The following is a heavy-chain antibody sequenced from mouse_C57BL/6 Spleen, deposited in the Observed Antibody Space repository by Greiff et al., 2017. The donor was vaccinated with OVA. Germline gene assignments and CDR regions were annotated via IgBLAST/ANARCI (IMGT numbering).Heavy chain of an antibody. D-gene: IGHD1-3*01. CDR1: GYTFTSYT. Sequence: QVQLQQSGAELARPGASVKMSCKASGYTFTSYTMHWVKQRPGPGLEWIGYINPSSGYTKYNQKFKDKATLTADKSSSTAYMQLSSLTSEDSAVYYCARESIYAMDYWGQGTSVTVSS. V-gene: IGHV1-4*01. J-gene: IGHJ4*01. CDR3: ARESIYAMDY. CDR2: INPSSGYT.